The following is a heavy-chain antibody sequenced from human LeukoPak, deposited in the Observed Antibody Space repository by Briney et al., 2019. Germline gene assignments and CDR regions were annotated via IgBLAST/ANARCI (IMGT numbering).Heavy chain of an antibody. J-gene: IGHJ5*02. D-gene: IGHD5-18*01. CDR1: GYTFTNYA. V-gene: IGHV1-3*04. Sequence: ASVKVSCKASGYTFTNYAMHWMRQAPGQRLEWMGWINTGNGNTKYSQKSQGRVTIIRDTSASTAYMELSSLRSEDTAVYYCARDRYTYGYVPPPNWFDPWGQGTLVTVSS. CDR3: ARDRYTYGYVPPPNWFDP. CDR2: INTGNGNT.